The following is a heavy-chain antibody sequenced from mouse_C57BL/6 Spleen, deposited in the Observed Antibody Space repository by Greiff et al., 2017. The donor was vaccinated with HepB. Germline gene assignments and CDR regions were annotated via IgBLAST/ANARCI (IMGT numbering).Heavy chain of an antibody. J-gene: IGHJ4*01. Sequence: EVQVVESGGGLVKPGGSLKLSCAASGFTFSDYGMHWVRQAPEKGLEWVAYISSGSSTIYYADTVKGRFTISRDNAKNTLFLQMTSLRSEDTAMYYCARGGYYGSSYFYAMDYWGQGTSVTVSS. CDR3: ARGGYYGSSYFYAMDY. D-gene: IGHD1-1*01. V-gene: IGHV5-17*01. CDR2: ISSGSSTI. CDR1: GFTFSDYG.